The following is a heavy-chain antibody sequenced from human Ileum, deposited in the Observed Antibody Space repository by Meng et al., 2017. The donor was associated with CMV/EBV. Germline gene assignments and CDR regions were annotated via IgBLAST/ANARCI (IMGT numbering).Heavy chain of an antibody. CDR2: IYYSRST. Sequence: SETLSLTCTASGGSISSSSYYWGWIRQPPGKGLEWIGSIYYSRSTYYNPSLKSRVTISVDTSENQFSLKLSSVTAANTAVYYCARLPLIYSYGPNIDYWGQGTLVTVSS. D-gene: IGHD3-10*01. V-gene: IGHV4-39*01. CDR3: ARLPLIYSYGPNIDY. CDR1: GGSISSSSYY. J-gene: IGHJ4*02.